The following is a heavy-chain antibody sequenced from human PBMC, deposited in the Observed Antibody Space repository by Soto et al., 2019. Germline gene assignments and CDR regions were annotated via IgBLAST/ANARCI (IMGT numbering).Heavy chain of an antibody. J-gene: IGHJ4*02. D-gene: IGHD6-13*01. CDR3: ARTRQAAGSFFFDH. V-gene: IGHV2-70*01. CDR1: GFSLSTSGMC. Sequence: ESGPTLVNPTQTLTLTCTFAGFSLSTSGMCVSWIRQPPGKPLDWLAVIDWDEEKFYSTSLKTRVTISKDTSKNQVVLTMTTMDPVDTATYYCARTRQAAGSFFFDHWGQGTLVPVYS. CDR2: IDWDEEK.